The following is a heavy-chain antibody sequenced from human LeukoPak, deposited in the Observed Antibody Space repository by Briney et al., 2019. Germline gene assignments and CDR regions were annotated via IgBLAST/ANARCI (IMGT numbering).Heavy chain of an antibody. CDR1: GGSFSGYY. CDR2: INHSGST. V-gene: IGHV4-34*01. Sequence: SETLSLTCAVYGGSFSGYYWSWIRQPPGKGLEWIGEINHSGSTNYNPSLKSRATISVDTSKNQLSLKLSSVTAADTAVYYCARQARCSGGSCYSGRANFDYWGQGTLVTVSS. J-gene: IGHJ4*02. D-gene: IGHD2-15*01. CDR3: ARQARCSGGSCYSGRANFDY.